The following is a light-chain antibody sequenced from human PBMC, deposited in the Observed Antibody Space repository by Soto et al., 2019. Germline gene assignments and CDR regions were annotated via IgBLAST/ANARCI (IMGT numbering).Light chain of an antibody. CDR3: QQYYSTPLT. Sequence: DIVMTQSPDSLAVSLGERVTINCKSSQSVLYSSNNKNYLAWYQQEPGQPPKLLIYWASTRESGVPDRFSGSGSGTDFTLTISSLQAEDVAVYYCQQYYSTPLTFGGGTKVEIK. CDR2: WAS. CDR1: QSVLYSSNNKNY. J-gene: IGKJ4*01. V-gene: IGKV4-1*01.